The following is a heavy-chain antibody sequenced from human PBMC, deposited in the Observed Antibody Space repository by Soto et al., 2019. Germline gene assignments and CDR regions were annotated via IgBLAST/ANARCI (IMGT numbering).Heavy chain of an antibody. Sequence: GASVKVSCKASGYTFTSYAMHWVRQAPGQRLEWMGWINAGNGNTKYSQKFQGRVTITRDTSASTAYMELSSLRSEDTAVYYCARDWCSSTSCYLLIFDYWGQGTLVTVSS. J-gene: IGHJ4*02. CDR2: INAGNGNT. D-gene: IGHD2-2*01. V-gene: IGHV1-3*01. CDR1: GYTFTSYA. CDR3: ARDWCSSTSCYLLIFDY.